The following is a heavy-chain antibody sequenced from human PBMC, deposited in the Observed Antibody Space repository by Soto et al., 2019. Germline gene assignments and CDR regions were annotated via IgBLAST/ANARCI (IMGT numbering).Heavy chain of an antibody. CDR3: ARRGYSSVDY. D-gene: IGHD6-25*01. CDR1: EYTFTDYA. V-gene: IGHV1-3*01. J-gene: IGHJ4*02. Sequence: AAVKVSCKASEYTFTDYAIHWVRQAPGQRLQWMGWISPFSGNTQYSEKFQGRVTITRDTSASTAYMELRSLTSEDTAIYYCARRGYSSVDYWGQGTLVPVSS. CDR2: ISPFSGNT.